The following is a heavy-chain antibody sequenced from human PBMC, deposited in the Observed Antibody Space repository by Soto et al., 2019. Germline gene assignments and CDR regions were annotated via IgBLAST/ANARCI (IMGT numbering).Heavy chain of an antibody. Sequence: QVQRVQSGAELKKPGASVKVSCKASGYTFTSYDINWVRQATGQGLEWMGWMNPNSGNTGYAQKFQGRVTMTRNTSISTAYMELSSLRSEDTAVYYCARERTGTTSMDVWGQGTTVTVSS. CDR3: ARERTGTTSMDV. D-gene: IGHD1-1*01. J-gene: IGHJ6*02. V-gene: IGHV1-8*01. CDR2: MNPNSGNT. CDR1: GYTFTSYD.